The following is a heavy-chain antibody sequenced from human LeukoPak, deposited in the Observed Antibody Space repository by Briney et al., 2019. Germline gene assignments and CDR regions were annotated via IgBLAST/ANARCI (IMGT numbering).Heavy chain of an antibody. CDR3: ASIWFGELARDY. D-gene: IGHD3-10*01. CDR1: GFTFSSYE. CDR2: ISSSGSTI. Sequence: GGSLRLSCAASGFTFSSYEMNWVRQAPGKGLEWVSYISSSGSTIYYADSVKGRFTISRDNAKNSLYLQMNSLRAEDTAVNYCASIWFGELARDYWGQGTLVTVSS. V-gene: IGHV3-48*03. J-gene: IGHJ4*02.